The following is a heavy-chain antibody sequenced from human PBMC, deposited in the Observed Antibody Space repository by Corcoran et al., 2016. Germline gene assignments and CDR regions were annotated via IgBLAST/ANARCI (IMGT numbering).Heavy chain of an antibody. CDR2: INHSGGT. CDR1: GGSFSGYY. J-gene: IGHJ4*02. Sequence: QVQLQQWGAGLLKPSETLSLTCAVYGGSFSGYYWSWIRQPPGKGLEWIGEINHSGGTNYNPSLKSRVSISLDTSKNHFSLKLTSVTAADTAVYYCAGDSTVFGVVTAPFDYWGQGTLVTVSS. CDR3: AGDSTVFGVVTAPFDY. D-gene: IGHD3-3*01. V-gene: IGHV4-34*01.